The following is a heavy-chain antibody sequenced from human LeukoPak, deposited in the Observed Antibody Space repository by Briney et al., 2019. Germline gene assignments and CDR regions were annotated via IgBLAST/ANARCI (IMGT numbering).Heavy chain of an antibody. D-gene: IGHD3-10*01. V-gene: IGHV3-23*01. Sequence: GGSLRLSCAASGFTFSSYAMSWVRQAPGKGLEWVSAISGSGGSTYYADSVKGRFTISRDNSKNTLYLQMNSLRAEDTAVYYCARAPGTYYYGSGSYSDYWGQGTLVTVSS. CDR1: GFTFSSYA. J-gene: IGHJ4*02. CDR2: ISGSGGST. CDR3: ARAPGTYYYGSGSYSDY.